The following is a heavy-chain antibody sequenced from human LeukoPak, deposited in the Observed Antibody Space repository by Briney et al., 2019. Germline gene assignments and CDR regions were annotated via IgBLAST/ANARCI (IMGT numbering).Heavy chain of an antibody. Sequence: GGSLRLSCAASGFTFSSYAMSWVRQAPGKGLEWVSAICSNDNNTYYANSVKGRFTISRDNSKNTLSLQLNSLRAEDTAVYYCAKGTSSSCYSAPNYWGQGTLVTVSS. J-gene: IGHJ4*02. V-gene: IGHV3-23*01. D-gene: IGHD2-15*01. CDR2: ICSNDNNT. CDR3: AKGTSSSCYSAPNY. CDR1: GFTFSSYA.